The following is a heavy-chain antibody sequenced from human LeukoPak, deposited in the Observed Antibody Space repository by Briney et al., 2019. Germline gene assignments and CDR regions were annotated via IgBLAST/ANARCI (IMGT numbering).Heavy chain of an antibody. V-gene: IGHV3-64*01. J-gene: IGHJ4*02. Sequence: PGGSLRLSCAASGFTFSSFAMHWVRQAPGKQLEYVSAICSDGGCTYRANSVKGRFTISRDNSKNTLYLQMGSLRAEDMAVYYCARWGYYSNYDYWGQGTLVTVSS. CDR2: ICSDGGCT. CDR3: ARWGYYSNYDY. D-gene: IGHD4-11*01. CDR1: GFTFSSFA.